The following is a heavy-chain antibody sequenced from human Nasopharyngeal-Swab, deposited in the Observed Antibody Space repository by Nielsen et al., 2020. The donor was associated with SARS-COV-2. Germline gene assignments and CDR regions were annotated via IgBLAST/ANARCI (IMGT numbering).Heavy chain of an antibody. CDR3: AKTMVRGDFYYFLDV. V-gene: IGHV3-9*01. J-gene: IGHJ6*03. D-gene: IGHD3-10*01. CDR2: ISWKSGNM. Sequence: GGSLRLSCVASGFSFDDYTMHWVRQAPGKGLEWVSGISWKSGNMGYADSVKGRFTISRDNAKNSVYLQMNSLRPEDTALYYCAKTMVRGDFYYFLDVWGKGTMVTVSS. CDR1: GFSFDDYT.